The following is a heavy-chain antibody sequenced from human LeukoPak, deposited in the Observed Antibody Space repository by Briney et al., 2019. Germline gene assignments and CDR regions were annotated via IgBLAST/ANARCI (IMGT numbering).Heavy chain of an antibody. CDR2: LNSDGSST. CDR3: ARGQAQQWLVSPWNYYYMDV. V-gene: IGHV3-74*01. J-gene: IGHJ6*03. D-gene: IGHD6-19*01. Sequence: PGGSLRLSCAASGFSFSSYWMHWVRQAPGKGLVWVSRLNSDGSSTTYADSMKGRFTISRDNAKNTLYLQMNSLRAEDTAVYYCARGQAQQWLVSPWNYYYMDVWGKGTTVTISS. CDR1: GFSFSSYW.